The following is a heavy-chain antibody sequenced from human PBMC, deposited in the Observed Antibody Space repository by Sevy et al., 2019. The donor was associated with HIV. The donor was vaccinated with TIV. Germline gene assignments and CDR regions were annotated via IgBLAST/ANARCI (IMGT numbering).Heavy chain of an antibody. Sequence: SETLSLTCTVSSGSISAYYWSWIRQPPGKGLEYLGYISYTGSTNYNSSLKSRVTISVDTSKNQFSLKLSSVTAADTAVYYCARAPPVRSGDDSLNWFDPWGQGTLVTVSS. CDR3: ARAPPVRSGDDSLNWFDP. D-gene: IGHD5-12*01. CDR2: ISYTGST. J-gene: IGHJ5*02. CDR1: SGSISAYY. V-gene: IGHV4-59*01.